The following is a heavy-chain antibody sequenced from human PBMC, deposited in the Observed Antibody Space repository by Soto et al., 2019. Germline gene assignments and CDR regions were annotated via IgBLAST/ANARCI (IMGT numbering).Heavy chain of an antibody. CDR3: ARALGYCSSTSCYPWFDP. J-gene: IGHJ5*02. Sequence: QVQLQQWGAGLLKPSETLSLTCAVYGGSFSGYYWSWIRQPPGKGLEWIGEINHSGSTNYNPSLKSRVTISVDTSKNQFPVKLRSVTAADTAVYYCARALGYCSSTSCYPWFDPWGQGTLVTVSS. V-gene: IGHV4-34*01. CDR1: GGSFSGYY. CDR2: INHSGST. D-gene: IGHD2-2*01.